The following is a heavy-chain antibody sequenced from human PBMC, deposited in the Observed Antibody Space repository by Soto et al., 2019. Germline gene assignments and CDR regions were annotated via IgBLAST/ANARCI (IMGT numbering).Heavy chain of an antibody. Sequence: SVKVSCKASGGTFSSYAISWVRQAPGQGLEWMGGIIPIFGTANYAQKFQGRVTITADESTSTAYMELSSLRSEDTAVYYCARDQTPGTMIGRAFDIWGQGTMVTVSS. D-gene: IGHD3-22*01. CDR3: ARDQTPGTMIGRAFDI. J-gene: IGHJ3*02. V-gene: IGHV1-69*13. CDR2: IIPIFGTA. CDR1: GGTFSSYA.